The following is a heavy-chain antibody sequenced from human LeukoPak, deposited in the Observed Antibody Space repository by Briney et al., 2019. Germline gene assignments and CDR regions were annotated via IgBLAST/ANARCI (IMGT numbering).Heavy chain of an antibody. Sequence: TSETLSLTCTVSGGSISSYYWSWIRQPPGKGLEWIGYIYYSGSTNYNPSLKSRVTMSVDTSKNQLSLKVISVTAADTAVYYCARGVIQAGGNDFDYWGQGTLVTVSS. CDR2: IYYSGST. CDR3: ARGVIQAGGNDFDY. D-gene: IGHD4-23*01. CDR1: GGSISSYY. J-gene: IGHJ4*02. V-gene: IGHV4-59*12.